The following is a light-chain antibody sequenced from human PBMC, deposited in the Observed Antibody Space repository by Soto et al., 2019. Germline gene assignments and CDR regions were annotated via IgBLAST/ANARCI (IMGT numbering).Light chain of an antibody. Sequence: DIQMTQSPSTLSASVGDRVTITCRASQSISSWLAWYQQKPGQAPKLLLYKASSLERGVPSRFSGSGSGTEFTLTISSLQPDDFATYYCQQYNSYSTFGPGTKVDIK. CDR2: KAS. J-gene: IGKJ3*01. CDR1: QSISSW. V-gene: IGKV1-5*03. CDR3: QQYNSYST.